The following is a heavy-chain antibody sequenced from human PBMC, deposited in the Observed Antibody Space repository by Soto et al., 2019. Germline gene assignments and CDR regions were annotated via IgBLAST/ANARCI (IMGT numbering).Heavy chain of an antibody. CDR1: GFTFSSYG. V-gene: IGHV3-30*18. Sequence: QVQLVESGGGVVQPGRSLRLSCAASGFTFSSYGMHWVRQAPGKGLEWVAVISYDGSNKYYADSVKGRFTISRDNSKNTRYLQMNSLRAEDTAVYYCAKDGIAAAGPNWFDPWGQGTLVTVSS. J-gene: IGHJ5*02. D-gene: IGHD6-13*01. CDR2: ISYDGSNK. CDR3: AKDGIAAAGPNWFDP.